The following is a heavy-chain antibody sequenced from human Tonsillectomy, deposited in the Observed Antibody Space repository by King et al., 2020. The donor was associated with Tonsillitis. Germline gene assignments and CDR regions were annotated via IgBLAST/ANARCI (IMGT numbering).Heavy chain of an antibody. D-gene: IGHD1-26*01. J-gene: IGHJ6*03. CDR1: GASINTYY. V-gene: IGHV4-59*01. CDR2: IHNSGT. Sequence: VQLQESGPGLVKPSETLSLTCTVSGASINTYYWSWMRQPSGKGLEWIGNIHNSGTQYNPSLKSRVTISTDTSKKQFSLKLTSVTAADTAVYYCARVTTVGAINGYYYTDVWGKGTTVTVSS. CDR3: ARVTTVGAINGYYYTDV.